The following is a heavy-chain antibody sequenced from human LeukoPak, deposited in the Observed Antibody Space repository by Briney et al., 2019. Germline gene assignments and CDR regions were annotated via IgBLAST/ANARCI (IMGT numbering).Heavy chain of an antibody. V-gene: IGHV4-39*01. D-gene: IGHD3-10*01. CDR1: GGSISSSIYY. CDR2: IYYSGST. CDR3: ARLGGSGSLFDP. J-gene: IGHJ5*02. Sequence: PSETLSLTCTVSGGSISSSIYYWGWIRQPPGKGLEWIGSIYYSGSTYYNPSLKSRVTISVDTSKNQFSLKLSSVTAADTAVYYCARLGGSGSLFDPWGQGTLVTVSS.